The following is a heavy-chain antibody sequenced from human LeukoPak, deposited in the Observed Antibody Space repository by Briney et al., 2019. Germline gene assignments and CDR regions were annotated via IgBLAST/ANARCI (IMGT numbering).Heavy chain of an antibody. CDR3: ARHETSSSWTSSFDY. V-gene: IGHV4-59*08. D-gene: IGHD6-13*01. Sequence: SETLSLTCTVSGGSITSYYWSWIRQPPGKGLEWIGYIYDTGSTNYSPSLKSRVTIPVDTSKNQFSLKLTSVTAADTAVYYCARHETSSSWTSSFDYWGQGTLVTVSS. CDR2: IYDTGST. J-gene: IGHJ4*02. CDR1: GGSITSYY.